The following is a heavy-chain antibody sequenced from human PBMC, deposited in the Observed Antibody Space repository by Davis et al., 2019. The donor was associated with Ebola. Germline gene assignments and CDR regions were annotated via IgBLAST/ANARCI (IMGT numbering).Heavy chain of an antibody. CDR3: ARDLRYDSSGYDYYFYMDV. Sequence: PSETLSLTCTVSAGSISRGGSYWTWIRQHPGKGLEWLGYIYYSGSTYYKPSLKSRVTISLDTSKNQFSLNLYSVTAADTAVYYCARDLRYDSSGYDYYFYMDVWGKGTTVTVSS. CDR2: IYYSGST. CDR1: AGSISRGGSY. V-gene: IGHV4-31*03. D-gene: IGHD3-22*01. J-gene: IGHJ6*03.